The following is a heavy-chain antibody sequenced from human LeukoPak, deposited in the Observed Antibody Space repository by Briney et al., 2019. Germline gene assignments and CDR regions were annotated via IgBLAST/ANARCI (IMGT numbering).Heavy chain of an antibody. V-gene: IGHV3-48*01. CDR2: ISSSSSTI. CDR1: GFTFSSYS. J-gene: IGHJ4*02. Sequence: PGGSLRLSCAASGFTFSSYSMNWVRQAPGKGLEWVSYISSSSSTIYYADSVKGRFTISRDNAKNSLYLQMNSLRAEDTAVYYCAREVYDSSGYCGLESFDYWGQGTLVTVSS. D-gene: IGHD3-22*01. CDR3: AREVYDSSGYCGLESFDY.